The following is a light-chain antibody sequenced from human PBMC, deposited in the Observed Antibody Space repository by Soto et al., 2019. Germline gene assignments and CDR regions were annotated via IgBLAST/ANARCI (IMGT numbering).Light chain of an antibody. Sequence: SALAQPASVSGSPGQSITISCTGTRSDVGSYNFVSWYRQHPGAAPQLIIYEVTQRASGISYRFSGSKSGNTASLTISDLQTADETDYYCCSYAGNNSLIFGGGTKVTVL. CDR2: EVT. J-gene: IGLJ2*01. CDR1: RSDVGSYNF. CDR3: CSYAGNNSLI. V-gene: IGLV2-23*02.